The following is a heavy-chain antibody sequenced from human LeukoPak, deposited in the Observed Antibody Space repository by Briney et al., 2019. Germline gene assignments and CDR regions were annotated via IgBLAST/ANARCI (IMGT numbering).Heavy chain of an antibody. CDR1: GYTFTSYG. CDR3: ARTTHETYYYDSSGYPLGY. CDR2: ISAYNGNT. Sequence: GASVKVSCKASGYTFTSYGISWVRQAPGQGLEWMGWISAYNGNTNYAQKLQGRVTMTTDTSTSTAYIELRSLRSDDTAVYYCARTTHETYYYDSSGYPLGYWGQGTLVTVSS. J-gene: IGHJ4*02. D-gene: IGHD3-22*01. V-gene: IGHV1-18*01.